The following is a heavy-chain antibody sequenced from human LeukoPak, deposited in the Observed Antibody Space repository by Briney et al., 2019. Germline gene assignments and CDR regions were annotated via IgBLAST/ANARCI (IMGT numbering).Heavy chain of an antibody. V-gene: IGHV3-21*01. D-gene: IGHD3-3*01. CDR2: ISSSSSYI. CDR3: ARVGTRGKKYYDFWSGYYSPNDYMDV. CDR1: GFTFSSYS. J-gene: IGHJ6*03. Sequence: GGSLRLSCAASGFTFSSYSMNWVRQAPGKGLEWVSSISSSSSYIYYADSVKGRFTISRDNAKNSLYLQMNSLRAEDTAVYYCARVGTRGKKYYDFWSGYYSPNDYMDVWGKGTTVTVSS.